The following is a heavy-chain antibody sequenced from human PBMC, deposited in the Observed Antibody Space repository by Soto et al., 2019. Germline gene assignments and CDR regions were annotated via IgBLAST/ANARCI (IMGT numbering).Heavy chain of an antibody. V-gene: IGHV5-51*01. CDR3: ARERSTTMGAFDI. CDR2: IYPGDSDT. D-gene: IGHD3-3*01. J-gene: IGHJ3*02. CDR1: GYSFTSYW. Sequence: GESLKISFKGSGYSFTSYWIGWVRQMPGKGLEWMGIIYPGDSDTRYSPSFQGQVTISADKSISTAYLQWSSLKASDTAMYYCARERSTTMGAFDIWGQGTMVTVSS.